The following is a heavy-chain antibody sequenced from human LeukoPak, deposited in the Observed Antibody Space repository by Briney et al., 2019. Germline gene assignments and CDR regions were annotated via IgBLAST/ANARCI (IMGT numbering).Heavy chain of an antibody. CDR2: IHPFLGIA. CDR3: ARDAGFRSPRHYYYGMDV. Sequence: VDVSCKASRRTYSSYTISWVRQAPGLEVECWGRIHPFLGIANYAQKFQGRVTITADKSTSTAYMELSSLRSEDTAVYYCARDAGFRSPRHYYYGMDVWGQGTTVTVSS. CDR1: RRTYSSYT. V-gene: IGHV1-69*10. J-gene: IGHJ6*02.